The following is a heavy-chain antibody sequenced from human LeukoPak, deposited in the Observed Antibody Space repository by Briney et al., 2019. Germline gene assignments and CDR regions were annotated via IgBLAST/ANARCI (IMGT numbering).Heavy chain of an antibody. V-gene: IGHV4-59*01. J-gene: IGHJ6*03. CDR3: ARGYYYDSSGYRHYYYYYMDV. Sequence: PSETLSLTCTVSGGSISSYYWSWIRQPPGKGLEWIGYIYYSGSTNYNPSLKSRVTISVDTSKNQFSLKLSSVTAADTAVYYCARGYYYDSSGYRHYYYYYMDVWGKGTTVTVSS. CDR1: GGSISSYY. D-gene: IGHD3-22*01. CDR2: IYYSGST.